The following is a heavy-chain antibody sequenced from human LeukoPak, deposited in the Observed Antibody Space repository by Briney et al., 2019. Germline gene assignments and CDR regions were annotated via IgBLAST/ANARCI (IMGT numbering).Heavy chain of an antibody. CDR3: VRDFSTVTTAYLHH. J-gene: IGHJ1*01. Sequence: PGGSLRLSCAASGFTFSSYSMNWVRQAPGKGLEWVSSISSSSRHIYYADSAKGRFTIFRDDAKNSLFPQMDSLRVGDTAMYYCVRDFSTVTTAYLHHWGQGTLLTVSS. CDR1: GFTFSSYS. V-gene: IGHV3-21*04. CDR2: ISSSSRHI. D-gene: IGHD4-17*01.